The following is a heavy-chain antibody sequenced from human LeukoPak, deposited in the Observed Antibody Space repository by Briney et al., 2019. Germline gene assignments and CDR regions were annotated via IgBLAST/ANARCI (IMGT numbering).Heavy chain of an antibody. Sequence: GGSLRLSCAASGFTFSSYAMSWVRQAPGKGLEWVSAISGSGGSTYYADSVKGRFTISRDNSKNTLYLQMNSLRAEDTAVYYCARKRWLYPHGMDVWGQGTTVTVSS. V-gene: IGHV3-23*01. CDR2: ISGSGGST. D-gene: IGHD5-24*01. J-gene: IGHJ6*02. CDR3: ARKRWLYPHGMDV. CDR1: GFTFSSYA.